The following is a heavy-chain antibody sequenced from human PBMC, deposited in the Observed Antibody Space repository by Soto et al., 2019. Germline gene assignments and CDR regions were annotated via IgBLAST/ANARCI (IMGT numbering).Heavy chain of an antibody. J-gene: IGHJ4*02. V-gene: IGHV1-69*13. CDR3: ARERTSGPCDY. Sequence: SVKVSCKASGGTFSSYAISWVRQAPGQGLEWIGGIIPIFGTANYAQKFQGRVTITADESTSTAYMELSSLRSEDTAVYCCARERTSGPCDYWGQGTLVTVSS. D-gene: IGHD2-15*01. CDR1: GGTFSSYA. CDR2: IIPIFGTA.